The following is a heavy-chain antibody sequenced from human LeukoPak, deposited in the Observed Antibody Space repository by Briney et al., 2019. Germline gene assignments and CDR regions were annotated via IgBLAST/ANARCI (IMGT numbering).Heavy chain of an antibody. D-gene: IGHD7-27*01. V-gene: IGHV3-7*01. CDR3: ARARTLGVWGSAFDI. J-gene: IGHJ3*02. Sequence: GGSLRLSCAASGFTFSSYWMSWVRQAPGKGLEWVANIKQDGSEKYYVDSVKGRFTISRDNAKNSLYLQMNSLRAEDTAVYYCARARTLGVWGSAFDIWGQGTMVTVSS. CDR2: IKQDGSEK. CDR1: GFTFSSYW.